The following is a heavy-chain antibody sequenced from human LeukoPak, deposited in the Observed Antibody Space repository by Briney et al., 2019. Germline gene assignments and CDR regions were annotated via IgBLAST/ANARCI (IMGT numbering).Heavy chain of an antibody. CDR1: GFTFSIHW. J-gene: IGHJ4*02. CDR2: IKSKTDGGTT. V-gene: IGHV3-15*07. D-gene: IGHD6-6*01. Sequence: GGSLRLSCAASGFTFSIHWMHWVRQAPGKGLEWVGRIKSKTDGGTTDYAAPVKGRFTISRDDSKNTLYLQMNSLKTEGTAVYYCTTSPWSSSSSGGPFDYWGQGTLVTVSS. CDR3: TTSPWSSSSSGGPFDY.